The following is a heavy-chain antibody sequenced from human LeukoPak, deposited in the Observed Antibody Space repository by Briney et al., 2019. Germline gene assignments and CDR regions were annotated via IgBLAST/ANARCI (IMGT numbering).Heavy chain of an antibody. V-gene: IGHV3-64*01. CDR2: ISSNGGST. CDR1: GFTFSSYA. D-gene: IGHD3-9*01. J-gene: IGHJ4*02. CDR3: ARSGYDILTGYKN. Sequence: GGSLRLSCAASGFTFSSYAMHWVRQAPGKGLEYVPAISSNGGSTYYANSVKGRFTISRDNSKNTLYLQMGSLRAEDMAVYYCARSGYDILTGYKNWGQGTLVTVSS.